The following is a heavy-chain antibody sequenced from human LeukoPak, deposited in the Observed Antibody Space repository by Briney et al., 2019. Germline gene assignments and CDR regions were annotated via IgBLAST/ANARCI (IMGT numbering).Heavy chain of an antibody. CDR2: IYYSGST. J-gene: IGHJ4*02. CDR1: GGSISSSSYY. Sequence: PSETLSLTCTVSGGSISSSSYYWGWIRQPPGKGLEWIGSIYYSGSTYYNPSLKSRVTISVDTSKNQFSLKLSSVTAADTAVYYCARENSGYDPHFDYWGQGTLVTVSS. D-gene: IGHD5-12*01. CDR3: ARENSGYDPHFDY. V-gene: IGHV4-39*07.